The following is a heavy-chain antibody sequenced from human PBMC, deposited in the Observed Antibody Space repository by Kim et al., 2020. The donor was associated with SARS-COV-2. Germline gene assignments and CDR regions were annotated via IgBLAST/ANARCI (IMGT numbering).Heavy chain of an antibody. V-gene: IGHV3-11*01. D-gene: IGHD6-6*01. J-gene: IGHJ4*02. CDR3: ASHRGRSSSSTVLDF. Sequence: DPVKGRFTISRDNAKKSLYLQMNSLGAEDTAVYHCASHRGRSSSSTVLDFWGQGTLVTVSS.